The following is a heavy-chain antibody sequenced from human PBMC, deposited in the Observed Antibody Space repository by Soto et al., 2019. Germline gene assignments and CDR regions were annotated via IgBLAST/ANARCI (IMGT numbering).Heavy chain of an antibody. V-gene: IGHV3-30*18. CDR1: GFTFSSYG. CDR3: AKAGRKALDY. J-gene: IGHJ4*02. CDR2: ISYDGSNK. D-gene: IGHD1-1*01. Sequence: QVQLVESGGGVVQPGRSLRLSCAASGFTFSSYGMHWVRQAPGKGLEWVAVISYDGSNKYYADSVKGRFTISRDNSKNTLYLQMNSLRAEDTAVYYCAKAGRKALDYWGQGTLVTVSS.